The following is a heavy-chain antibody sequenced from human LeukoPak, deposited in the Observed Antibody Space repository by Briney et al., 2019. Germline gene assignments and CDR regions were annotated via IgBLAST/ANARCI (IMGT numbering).Heavy chain of an antibody. V-gene: IGHV1-2*02. CDR1: GYTFTSYG. Sequence: ASVKVSCKASGYTFTSYGISWVRQAPGQGLEWMGWINPNSGGTNYAQKFQGRVTMTRDTSISTAYMELSRLRSDDTAVYYCARDLGVVIMYNWFDPWGQGTLVTVSS. D-gene: IGHD3-3*01. CDR3: ARDLGVVIMYNWFDP. CDR2: INPNSGGT. J-gene: IGHJ5*02.